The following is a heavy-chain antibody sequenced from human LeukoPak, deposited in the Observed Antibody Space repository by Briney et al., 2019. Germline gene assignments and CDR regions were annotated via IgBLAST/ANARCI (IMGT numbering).Heavy chain of an antibody. Sequence: GGSLRLFCAASGFTFSSYGMHWVRQAPGKGLEWVAVISKDGSTTYYADSVKGRFTISRDNSKNLYLQMNSLRPEDTAVYYCAKEGCSTTSCWAFDIWGQGTMVTVSS. D-gene: IGHD2-2*01. CDR2: ISKDGSTT. CDR3: AKEGCSTTSCWAFDI. CDR1: GFTFSSYG. J-gene: IGHJ3*02. V-gene: IGHV3-30*18.